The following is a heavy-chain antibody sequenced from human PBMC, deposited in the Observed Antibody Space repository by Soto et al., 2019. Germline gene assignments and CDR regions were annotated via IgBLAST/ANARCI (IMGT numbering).Heavy chain of an antibody. Sequence: QITLKESGPTLVKPTQTLTLTCTFSGFSLTTPGAGVGWIRQPPGQPLEWLALIYWNDDKRYSPSLKSRLTITKDTSKNQVVLIMTNMDPVDTATYYCAHRGYGDYPRDNWFDPWGQGVPVIVSS. V-gene: IGHV2-5*01. J-gene: IGHJ5*02. D-gene: IGHD4-17*01. CDR2: IYWNDDK. CDR1: GFSLTTPGAG. CDR3: AHRGYGDYPRDNWFDP.